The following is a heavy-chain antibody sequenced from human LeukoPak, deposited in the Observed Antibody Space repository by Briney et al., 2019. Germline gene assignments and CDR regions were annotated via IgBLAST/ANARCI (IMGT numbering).Heavy chain of an antibody. V-gene: IGHV4-59*01. CDR3: ARYNGSTSFFYYYYYGMDV. CDR2: VYNSGST. D-gene: IGHD2-2*01. J-gene: IGHJ6*02. CDR1: GGSISIYY. Sequence: PEGSLSLTCTVSGGSISIYYWSWIRQPPGKGLEWLGYVYNSGSTDYNPSLKSRVTISVDTSKNQFSLKLSSVTAADTAVYYCARYNGSTSFFYYYYYGMDVWGQGTTVTVSS.